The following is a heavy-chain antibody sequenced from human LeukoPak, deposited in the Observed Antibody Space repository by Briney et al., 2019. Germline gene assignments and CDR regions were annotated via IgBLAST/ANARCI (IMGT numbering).Heavy chain of an antibody. J-gene: IGHJ3*01. D-gene: IGHD6-19*01. CDR2: IKQDGSEK. Sequence: GGSLRLSCAASGFAFSSYWMSWVRQAPGKGLEWVANIKQDGSEKYYVDSVKGRFTISRDNAKNSLYLQMNSLRAEDTAVYYCARIYSSGWXDAFXXWGQGTMVT. CDR3: ARIYSSGWXDAFXX. V-gene: IGHV3-7*01. CDR1: GFAFSSYW.